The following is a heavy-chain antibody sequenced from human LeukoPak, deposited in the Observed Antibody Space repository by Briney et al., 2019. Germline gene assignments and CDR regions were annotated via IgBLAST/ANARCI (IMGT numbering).Heavy chain of an antibody. Sequence: SETLSLTCAVYGGSFSGYYWSWIRQPPGKGLEWIGEINHSGSTNYNPSLKSRVTISVDTSKNQFSLKLSSVTAADTAVYYCARGFAQMVATAIPRLGPWGQGTLVTVSS. D-gene: IGHD2-21*02. CDR3: ARGFAQMVATAIPRLGP. J-gene: IGHJ5*02. CDR2: INHSGST. CDR1: GGSFSGYY. V-gene: IGHV4-34*01.